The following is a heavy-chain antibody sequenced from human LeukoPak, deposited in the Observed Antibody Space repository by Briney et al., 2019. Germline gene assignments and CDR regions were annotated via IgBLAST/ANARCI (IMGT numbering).Heavy chain of an antibody. CDR3: ARDRRAGGYSSSWYPSPIDY. J-gene: IGHJ4*02. Sequence: GGSLRLSCAASGFTFSSYGMHWVRQAPGKGLEWVAVIWYDGSNKYYADSVKGRFTISRDNSKNTLYLQMNSLRAEDTAVYYCARDRRAGGYSSSWYPSPIDYWGQGTLVTVSS. CDR2: IWYDGSNK. D-gene: IGHD6-13*01. CDR1: GFTFSSYG. V-gene: IGHV3-33*01.